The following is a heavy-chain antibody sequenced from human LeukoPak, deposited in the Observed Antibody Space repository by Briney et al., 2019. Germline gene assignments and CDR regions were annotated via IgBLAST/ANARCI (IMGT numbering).Heavy chain of an antibody. J-gene: IGHJ3*02. CDR3: ARGYYYDSSGYYPGAFDI. CDR1: GFTVSSNY. V-gene: IGHV3-53*01. CDR2: IYSGGST. Sequence: GGSLRLSCAASGFTVSSNYMSWVRQAPGKGLEWVSIIYSGGSTYYADSVKGRFTISRDNSKNTLYLQMNSLRAEDTAVYYCARGYYYDSSGYYPGAFDIWGQGTMVTVSS. D-gene: IGHD3-22*01.